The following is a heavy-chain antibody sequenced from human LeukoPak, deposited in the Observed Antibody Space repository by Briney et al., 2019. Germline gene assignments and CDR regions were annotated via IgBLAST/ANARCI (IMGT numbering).Heavy chain of an antibody. J-gene: IGHJ1*01. V-gene: IGHV3-23*01. CDR3: AKLQVQWLVHRYYFQH. CDR2: ISGSGGST. D-gene: IGHD6-19*01. Sequence: GGSLRLSCTASGFTFSSYAMSWVRQAPGKGLEWVSAISGSGGSTYYADSVKGRFTISRDNSKNTLYLQMNSLRAEDTAVYYCAKLQVQWLVHRYYFQHWGQGTLVTVSS. CDR1: GFTFSSYA.